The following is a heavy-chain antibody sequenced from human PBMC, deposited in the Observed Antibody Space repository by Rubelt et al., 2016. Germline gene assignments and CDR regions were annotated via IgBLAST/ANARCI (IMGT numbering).Heavy chain of an antibody. V-gene: IGHV4-34*01. CDR2: INNSGST. CDR3: ARDGSGWGGGDFDY. J-gene: IGHJ4*02. Sequence: EWIGEINNSGSTNYNPSLKSRVTISVDTSKNQFSLQLSSVTAADTAVYYCARDGSGWGGGDFDYWGQGTLVTVSS. D-gene: IGHD6-19*01.